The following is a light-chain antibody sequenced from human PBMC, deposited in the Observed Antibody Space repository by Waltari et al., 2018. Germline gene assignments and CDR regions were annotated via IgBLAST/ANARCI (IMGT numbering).Light chain of an antibody. CDR3: SSYTTSSAPGV. CDR2: DVT. J-gene: IGLJ1*01. Sequence: SALTQPRSVSGSPGQSVTISCTGTTNDLGSYNYVSWYQQHPGKAPKLIIVDVTKRPSGVPDRLSGSKSGNTASLTISGLQAEDEADYYCSSYTTSSAPGVFGTGTRVTVL. CDR1: TNDLGSYNY. V-gene: IGLV2-11*01.